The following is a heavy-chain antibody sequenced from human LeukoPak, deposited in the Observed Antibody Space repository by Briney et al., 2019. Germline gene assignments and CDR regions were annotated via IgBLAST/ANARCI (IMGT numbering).Heavy chain of an antibody. CDR3: ARDGTVTTGWY. J-gene: IGHJ4*02. Sequence: GGSLRLSCAASGFTFSSYGMSWVRQAPGKGLEWVSYISSSSSTIYYADSVKGRFTISRDNAKNSLYLQMNSLRAEDTAVYYCARDGTVTTGWYWGQGTLVTVSS. D-gene: IGHD4-17*01. CDR1: GFTFSSYG. V-gene: IGHV3-48*01. CDR2: ISSSSSTI.